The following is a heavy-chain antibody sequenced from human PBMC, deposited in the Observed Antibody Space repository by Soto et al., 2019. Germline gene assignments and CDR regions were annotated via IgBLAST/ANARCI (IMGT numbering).Heavy chain of an antibody. J-gene: IGHJ4*02. Sequence: EVQLLESGGGLVQPGGSLRLSCAASGFTFSSYAMSWVRQAPGKGLEWVSAISGSGGSTYYADSVKGRFTISRDNSKNTLYLQMNSLRAEDTAVYYCAKASGVYYDSSGYYQGFDYWGQGTLVTVSS. D-gene: IGHD3-22*01. CDR1: GFTFSSYA. CDR2: ISGSGGST. V-gene: IGHV3-23*01. CDR3: AKASGVYYDSSGYYQGFDY.